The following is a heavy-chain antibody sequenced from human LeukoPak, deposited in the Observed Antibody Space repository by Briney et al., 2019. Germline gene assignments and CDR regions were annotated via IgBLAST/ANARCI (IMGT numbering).Heavy chain of an antibody. Sequence: GGSLRLSCAASGFTFSSYAMSWVRQAPGKGLEWASAISGSGGSTYYADSVKGRFTISRDNSKNTLYLQMNSLRAEDTAVYYRAKDSARLARGEFDPWGQGTLVTVSS. D-gene: IGHD3-10*01. J-gene: IGHJ5*02. CDR2: ISGSGGST. CDR1: GFTFSSYA. V-gene: IGHV3-23*01. CDR3: AKDSARLARGEFDP.